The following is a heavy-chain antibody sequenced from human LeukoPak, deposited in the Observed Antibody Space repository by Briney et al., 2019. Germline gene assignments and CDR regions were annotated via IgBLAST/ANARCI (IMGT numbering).Heavy chain of an antibody. CDR3: ARAPQGTLDY. Sequence: PSETLSLTCTVSGGSISPYYWSWIRQPPGKGLEWIGYTYYSGSTNYNPSLKSRVTISVDTSKNQFSLKLSSVTAADTAVYYCARAPQGTLDYWGQGTLVTVSS. CDR2: TYYSGST. CDR1: GGSISPYY. V-gene: IGHV4-59*12. J-gene: IGHJ4*02.